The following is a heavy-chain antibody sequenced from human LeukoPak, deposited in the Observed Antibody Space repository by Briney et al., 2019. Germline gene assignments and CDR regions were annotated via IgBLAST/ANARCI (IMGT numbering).Heavy chain of an antibody. Sequence: GASVKVSCKASGYAFTSYGISWVRQAPGQGLEWMGWISAYNGNTNYVQKFRGRVTMTTDITTSTAYMELRSLRSDDTAVFYCVRDLGVDTSMIFFDYWGQGTRVTVSS. CDR3: VRDLGVDTSMIFFDY. V-gene: IGHV1-18*01. CDR1: GYAFTSYG. J-gene: IGHJ4*02. CDR2: ISAYNGNT. D-gene: IGHD5-18*01.